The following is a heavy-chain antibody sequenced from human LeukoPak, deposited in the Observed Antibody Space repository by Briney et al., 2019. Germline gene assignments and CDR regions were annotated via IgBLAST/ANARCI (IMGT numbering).Heavy chain of an antibody. CDR3: ARGSPGGSFDY. CDR1: GYTFTSYD. CDR2: MNPNSSKA. J-gene: IGHJ4*02. Sequence: ASVKVSCKSSGYTFTSYDFNWVRQGTGQGLGLMGWMNPNSSKAGYAQKFHGSVTMTRNTSMSTAYMELSSLRSEDTAVYYCARGSPGGSFDYWGQGTLATVSA. D-gene: IGHD3-16*01. V-gene: IGHV1-8*01.